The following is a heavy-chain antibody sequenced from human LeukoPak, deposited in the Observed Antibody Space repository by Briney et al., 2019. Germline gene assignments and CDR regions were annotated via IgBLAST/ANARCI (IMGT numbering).Heavy chain of an antibody. Sequence: GGSLRLSCAASGFTFSDYYMSWIRQAPGKGLEWVSYISSSGSTIYYADSVKGRFTISRDNAKNSLYLQMNSLRAEDTAVYYCARVQSKVLWFGEFHYYYYMDVWGKGTTVTISS. V-gene: IGHV3-11*04. CDR1: GFTFSDYY. CDR3: ARVQSKVLWFGEFHYYYYMDV. D-gene: IGHD3-10*01. CDR2: ISSSGSTI. J-gene: IGHJ6*03.